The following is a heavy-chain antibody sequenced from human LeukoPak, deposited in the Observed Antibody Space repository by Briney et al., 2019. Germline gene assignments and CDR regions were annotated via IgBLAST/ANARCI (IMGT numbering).Heavy chain of an antibody. Sequence: PSETLSLTCTVSGGSISSGGYYWSWIRQHPGKGLEWIGYIYYSGSTYYNPSLKSRVTISVDTSKNQFSLKLSSVTAADTAVYYCARSGCSSTSCASDYCGQGTLVTVSS. D-gene: IGHD2-2*01. V-gene: IGHV4-31*03. CDR1: GGSISSGGYY. CDR2: IYYSGST. CDR3: ARSGCSSTSCASDY. J-gene: IGHJ4*02.